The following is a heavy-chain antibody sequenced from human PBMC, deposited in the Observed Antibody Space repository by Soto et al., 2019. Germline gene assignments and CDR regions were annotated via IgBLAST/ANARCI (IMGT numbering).Heavy chain of an antibody. CDR3: ARVNDYIWGSPTYYYYYYMDV. CDR2: MNPNSGNT. V-gene: IGHV1-8*01. J-gene: IGHJ6*03. D-gene: IGHD3-16*01. CDR1: GYTFTSYD. Sequence: ASVKVSCKASGYTFTSYDINWVRQATGQGLEWMGWMNPNSGNTGYAQKFQGRVTMTRNTSISTAYMELSSLRSEDTAVYYCARVNDYIWGSPTYYYYYYMDVWGKGTTVTVSS.